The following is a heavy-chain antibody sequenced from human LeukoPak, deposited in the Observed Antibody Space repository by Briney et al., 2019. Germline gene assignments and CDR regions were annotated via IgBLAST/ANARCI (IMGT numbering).Heavy chain of an antibody. J-gene: IGHJ4*02. CDR3: ARFPSMIVVVPDFDY. CDR2: MNPNSGNT. Sequence: ASVKVSCKASGYTFTSYDINWVRQATGQGLEWMGWMNPNSGNTGYAQKFQGRVTITRNTSISTAYMELRSLRSDDTAVYYCARFPSMIVVVPDFDYWGQGTLVTVSS. CDR1: GYTFTSYD. V-gene: IGHV1-8*03. D-gene: IGHD3-22*01.